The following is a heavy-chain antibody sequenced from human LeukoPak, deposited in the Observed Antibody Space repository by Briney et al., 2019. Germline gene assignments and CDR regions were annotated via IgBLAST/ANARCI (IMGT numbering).Heavy chain of an antibody. CDR3: AKDIGTDYDFWSGPLDY. CDR1: GFTFDDYA. D-gene: IGHD3-3*01. Sequence: GGSLRLSCAASGFTFDDYAMHWVRHAPGKGLEWVSGISWNSGSIGYADSVKGRFTISRDNAKNSLYLQMNSLRAEDTALYYCAKDIGTDYDFWSGPLDYWGQGTLVTVSS. V-gene: IGHV3-9*01. CDR2: ISWNSGSI. J-gene: IGHJ4*02.